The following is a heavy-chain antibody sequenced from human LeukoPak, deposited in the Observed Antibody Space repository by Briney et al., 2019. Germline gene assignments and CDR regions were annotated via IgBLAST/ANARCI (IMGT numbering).Heavy chain of an antibody. V-gene: IGHV3-21*01. D-gene: IGHD1-26*01. CDR3: ARDPSGTYYPRVSGALDI. CDR1: GFTFSSYS. J-gene: IGHJ3*02. CDR2: ISSISSYI. Sequence: GGSLRLSCAASGFTFSSYSMNWVRQAPGKGLEWVSSISSISSYIYYADSVKGRFTVSRDNAKNSLYLQMDSLRAADTAVYYCARDPSGTYYPRVSGALDIWGQGTMVTVSS.